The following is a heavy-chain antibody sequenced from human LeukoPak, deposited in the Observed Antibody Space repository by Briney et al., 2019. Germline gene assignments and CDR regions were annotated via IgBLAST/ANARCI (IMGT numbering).Heavy chain of an antibody. CDR3: ARLHLRGRFLEWLLRWFDP. CDR1: GYSISSGYY. CDR2: IYHSGST. V-gene: IGHV4-38-2*02. D-gene: IGHD3-3*01. J-gene: IGHJ5*02. Sequence: SETLSLTCTVSGYSISSGYYWGWIRQPPGKGLEWIGSIYHSGSTYYNPSLKSRVTISVDTSKNQFSLKLSSVTAADTAVYYCARLHLRGRFLEWLLRWFDPWGQGTLVTVSS.